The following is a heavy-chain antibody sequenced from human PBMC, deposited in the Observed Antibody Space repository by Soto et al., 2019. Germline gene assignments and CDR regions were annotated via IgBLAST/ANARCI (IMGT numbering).Heavy chain of an antibody. CDR3: VLDGGYCSGGSCYSYYYGMDV. CDR2: IYYSGST. Sequence: PSETLSLTCTVSGGSISSYYWSWIRQPPGKGLEWIGYIYYSGSTNYNPSLKSRVTISVDTSKNQFSLKLSSVTAADTAVYYCVLDGGYCSGGSCYSYYYGMDVWGQGTTVTVS. J-gene: IGHJ6*02. D-gene: IGHD2-15*01. V-gene: IGHV4-59*01. CDR1: GGSISSYY.